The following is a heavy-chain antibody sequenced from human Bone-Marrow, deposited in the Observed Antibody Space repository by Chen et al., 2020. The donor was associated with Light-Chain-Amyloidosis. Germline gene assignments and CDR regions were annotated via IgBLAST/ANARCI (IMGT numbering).Heavy chain of an antibody. D-gene: IGHD5-12*01. Sequence: QVELQQWGAGLLKPSETLSLTCGIHNGAFGDDYWTWIRQPPGKGLQWIAEINHSGSANYNSYLKSRTTISVDKSKNQFSLRMISVTAADTAVYYCARYEPHFSDSIISGYTAWGQGTSVTVSS. J-gene: IGHJ5*02. CDR1: NGAFGDDY. CDR3: ARYEPHFSDSIISGYTA. V-gene: IGHV4-34*01. CDR2: INHSGSA.